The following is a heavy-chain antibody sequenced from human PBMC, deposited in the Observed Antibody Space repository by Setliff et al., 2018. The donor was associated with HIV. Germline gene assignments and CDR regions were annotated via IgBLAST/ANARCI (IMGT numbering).Heavy chain of an antibody. Sequence: ASVKVSCKTSGYTFTAYYIHWVRQAPGQGLEWMGWINSNNGGTKYAQNFQGRVTMTRDTSITTAYMELSSLISDDTAVYYCARDVAQWLEFPINNFDYWGQGTLVTVSS. J-gene: IGHJ4*02. CDR1: GYTFTAYY. D-gene: IGHD6-19*01. CDR3: ARDVAQWLEFPINNFDY. V-gene: IGHV1-2*02. CDR2: INSNNGGT.